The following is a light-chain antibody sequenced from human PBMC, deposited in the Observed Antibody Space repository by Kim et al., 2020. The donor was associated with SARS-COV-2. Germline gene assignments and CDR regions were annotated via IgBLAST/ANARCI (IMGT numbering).Light chain of an antibody. CDR1: SSDVGIYNL. Sequence: QSYTISSPGPSSDVGIYNLFSWYHQHPGKAPKLMIYEVSKLPSGVSNRFSVSKSGNTASLSISGIQAEDEADYYCCSYAGSSTVIFGTGTKVTVL. J-gene: IGLJ1*01. CDR2: EVS. V-gene: IGLV2-23*02. CDR3: CSYAGSSTVI.